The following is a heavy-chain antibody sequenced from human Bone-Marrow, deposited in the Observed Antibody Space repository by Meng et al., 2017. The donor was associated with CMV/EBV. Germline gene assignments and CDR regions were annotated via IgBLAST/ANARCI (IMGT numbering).Heavy chain of an antibody. D-gene: IGHD6-19*01. J-gene: IGHJ4*02. Sequence: SETLSLTCTVSGYSISSGYYWGWIRQPPGKGLEWIGSIYHSGSTYYNPSLKSRVTISVDTSKNQFSLKLSSVTAANTAVYYCARIPLGSGWSYFDYWGQGTLVTVSS. CDR1: GYSISSGYY. CDR3: ARIPLGSGWSYFDY. CDR2: IYHSGST. V-gene: IGHV4-38-2*02.